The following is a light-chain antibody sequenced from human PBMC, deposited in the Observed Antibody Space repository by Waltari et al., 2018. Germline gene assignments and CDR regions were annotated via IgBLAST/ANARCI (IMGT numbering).Light chain of an antibody. CDR2: YAN. V-gene: IGKV1-39*01. CDR1: QGISTY. Sequence: DIQMSQSPSSLSASVVDRVTITCRASQGISTYLNWYQQKPGKAPKLLIYYANSLASGVPSRFSGSGSGTEFTLTISSLQAEDFATFYCQQGNTAPYNFGQGTKVEIK. CDR3: QQGNTAPYN. J-gene: IGKJ2*01.